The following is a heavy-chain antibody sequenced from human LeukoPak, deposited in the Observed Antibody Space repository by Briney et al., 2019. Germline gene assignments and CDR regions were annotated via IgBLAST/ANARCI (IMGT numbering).Heavy chain of an antibody. CDR2: IYYSGST. D-gene: IGHD3-10*01. CDR3: ARFKDGSGSPIDY. J-gene: IGHJ4*02. CDR1: GGSISSGDYY. V-gene: IGHV4-30-4*01. Sequence: PSQTLSLTCTVSGGSISSGDYYWSWIRQPPGKGLGWIGYIYYSGSTYYNPSLKSRVTISVDTSKNQFSLKLSSVTAADTAVYYCARFKDGSGSPIDYWGQGTLVTVSS.